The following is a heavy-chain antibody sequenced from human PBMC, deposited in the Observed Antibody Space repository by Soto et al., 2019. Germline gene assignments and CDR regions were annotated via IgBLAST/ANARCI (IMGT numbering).Heavy chain of an antibody. CDR1: GGSISSSSYY. CDR2: IYYSGST. V-gene: IGHV4-39*01. D-gene: IGHD2-15*01. CDR3: ARQSYCSGVSCYSGYYYYYMDV. Sequence: QLQLQESGPGLVKPSETLSLTCTVSGGSISSSSYYWGWIRQPPGKGLEWIGSIYYSGSTYYNPSLKRRVHISVDTSKNQFSLKLSSVTAADTAVYYCARQSYCSGVSCYSGYYYYYMDVWGKGTTVTVTS. J-gene: IGHJ6*03.